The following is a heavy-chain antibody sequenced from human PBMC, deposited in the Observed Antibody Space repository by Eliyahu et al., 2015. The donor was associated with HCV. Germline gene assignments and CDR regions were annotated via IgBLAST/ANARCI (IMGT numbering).Heavy chain of an antibody. D-gene: IGHD6-13*01. V-gene: IGHV3-21*01. CDR1: GFTXXXNS. Sequence: EVQLVESGGGLVKPGGSLRLACAASGFTXXXNSXNWVRXAPGKGLEWISSISSSSSYIYYADSVKGRFTISRDNAKNSLYLQMNSLRAEDTAVYYCARGGSIAAAGTNSDYWGQGTLVTVSS. CDR3: ARGGSIAAAGTNSDY. CDR2: ISSSSSYI. J-gene: IGHJ4*02.